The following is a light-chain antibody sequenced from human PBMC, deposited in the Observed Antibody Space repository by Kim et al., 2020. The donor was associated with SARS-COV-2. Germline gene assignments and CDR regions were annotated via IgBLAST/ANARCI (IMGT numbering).Light chain of an antibody. CDR1: KLGDKY. CDR3: QAWGSRTVV. J-gene: IGLJ2*01. Sequence: SYELTQPPSVSVSPGLTASITCSGDKLGDKYTYWYQQKPGQSPVLVIYEDSKRPSGIPERFSASNSENTATLTTSGTQAIDEADYYCQAWGSRTVVFGGGTKLTVL. V-gene: IGLV3-1*01. CDR2: EDS.